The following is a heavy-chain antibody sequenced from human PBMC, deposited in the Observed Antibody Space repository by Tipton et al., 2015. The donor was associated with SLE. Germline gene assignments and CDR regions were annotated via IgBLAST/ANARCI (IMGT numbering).Heavy chain of an antibody. V-gene: IGHV4-39*07. Sequence: TLSLTCTVSGGSMSSSNYCWGWIRQPPGKGLEWIGSIYYSGSTDYNASLKSRVTISSDMSQNQFSLGLSPVSAADTAVYYCARAVQKRELGPFFTDVWGKGTTVSVSA. J-gene: IGHJ6*04. D-gene: IGHD1-26*01. CDR1: GGSMSSSNYC. CDR3: ARAVQKRELGPFFTDV. CDR2: IYYSGST.